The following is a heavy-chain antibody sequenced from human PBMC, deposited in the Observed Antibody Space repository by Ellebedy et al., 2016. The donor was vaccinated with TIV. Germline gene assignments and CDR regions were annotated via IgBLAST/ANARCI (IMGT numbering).Heavy chain of an antibody. Sequence: GGSLRLXCATSGFTFRNFFMSWVRQTPGKGLEWVSIISGDGGSTYFADSVKGRFTISRDNSKNTMYLQMNSLRADDTAVYYCRQGHYADYWGQGTLVTVSS. CDR3: RQGHYADY. CDR2: ISGDGGST. CDR1: GFTFRNFF. J-gene: IGHJ4*02. V-gene: IGHV3-23*01.